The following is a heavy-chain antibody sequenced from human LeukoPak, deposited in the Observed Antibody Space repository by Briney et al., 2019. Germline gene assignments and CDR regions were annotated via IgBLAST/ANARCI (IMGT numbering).Heavy chain of an antibody. CDR1: GGSISRYF. J-gene: IGHJ4*02. Sequence: SETLSLTCTVSGGSISRYFWAWIRQPPGKGLEWIGFLYYSGSTNYNPSLKSRLTISVDTSKNQLSLNLSSVTAADTAVYYCARLAPRATHLKPFDYWGQGSLVTVSS. CDR2: LYYSGST. V-gene: IGHV4-59*08. CDR3: ARLAPRATHLKPFDY.